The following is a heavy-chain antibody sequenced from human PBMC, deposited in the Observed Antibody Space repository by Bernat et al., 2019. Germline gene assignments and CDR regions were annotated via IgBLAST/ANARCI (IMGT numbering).Heavy chain of an antibody. D-gene: IGHD5-12*01. CDR2: IYYSGST. V-gene: IGHV4-39*01. CDR1: GGSISSSSYY. J-gene: IGHJ4*02. CDR3: ARRGDGYNSREDY. Sequence: QLQLQESGPGLVKPSETLSLTCTVSGGSISSSSYYWGWIRQPPGKGLEWIGSIYYSGSTYYNPSLKSRVTISVDTSKNQFSLKLSSVTAADTAVYYCARRGDGYNSREDYWGQGTLVTVSS.